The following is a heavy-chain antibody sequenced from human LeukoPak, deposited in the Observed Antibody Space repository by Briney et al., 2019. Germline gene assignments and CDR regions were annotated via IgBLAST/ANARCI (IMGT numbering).Heavy chain of an antibody. J-gene: IGHJ4*02. CDR3: ARGAGWYDY. Sequence: SEILSLTCAVSGGSISSHYWSWLRQPPGEGLEWIAYIHYTGRTNYNPSLKGRVTISVDTSNSQFSLNLNSVTAADTAVYYCARGAGWYDYWGQGTLVTVSS. D-gene: IGHD6-19*01. CDR1: GGSISSHY. CDR2: IHYTGRT. V-gene: IGHV4-59*11.